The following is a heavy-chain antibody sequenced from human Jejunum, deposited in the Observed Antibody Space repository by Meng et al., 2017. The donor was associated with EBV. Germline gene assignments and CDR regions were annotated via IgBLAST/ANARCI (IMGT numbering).Heavy chain of an antibody. Sequence: QVAVKRWGAGLLKPSETLSLTCGVYGGSFSDYYWTWIRQPPGKGLEWIGEISHSGTTKYNPSLKSRVTISLDTSNNQFSLNLNSVTAADTALYYCARYGKCSGNSFYCFDPWGQGTLVTVSS. CDR1: GGSFSDYY. CDR3: ARYGKCSGNSFYCFDP. V-gene: IGHV4-34*01. J-gene: IGHJ5*02. CDR2: ISHSGTT. D-gene: IGHD4-23*01.